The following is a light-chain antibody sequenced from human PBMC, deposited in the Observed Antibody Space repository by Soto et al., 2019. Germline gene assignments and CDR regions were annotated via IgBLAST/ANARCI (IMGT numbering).Light chain of an antibody. V-gene: IGKV3-15*01. J-gene: IGKJ1*01. CDR3: QHYYIWPRT. Sequence: EIVMTQSPATLSVSPGERATLSCRASQSVSSYLAWYQQKPGQAPRLLIYGASTRATGIPARFSGSGSGTEFTLTISSLQSEVFEVYSCQHYYIWPRTFGQGTKV. CDR1: QSVSSY. CDR2: GAS.